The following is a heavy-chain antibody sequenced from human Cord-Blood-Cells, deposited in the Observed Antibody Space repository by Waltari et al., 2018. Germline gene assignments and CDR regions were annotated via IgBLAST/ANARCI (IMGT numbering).Heavy chain of an antibody. Sequence: QVQLQESGPGLVKPSETLSPTCAVSGYSISSGYYWGWIRQPPGKGLEWIGSIYHSGSTYYNPSLKSRVTISVDTSKNQFSLKLSSVTAADTAVYYCARETGQFDYWGQGTLVTVSS. CDR2: IYHSGST. CDR3: ARETGQFDY. J-gene: IGHJ4*02. V-gene: IGHV4-38-2*02. D-gene: IGHD3-9*01. CDR1: GYSISSGYY.